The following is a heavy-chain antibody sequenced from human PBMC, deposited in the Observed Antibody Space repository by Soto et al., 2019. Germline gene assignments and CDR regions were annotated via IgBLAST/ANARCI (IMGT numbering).Heavy chain of an antibody. CDR1: GFTFSSYS. Sequence: GGSLRLSCAASGFTFSSYSMNWVRQAPGKGLEWVSSISSSSSYIYYADSVKGRFTISRDNAKNSLYLQMNSLRAEDTAVYYCARETYCSSTSCYADAFDIWGQGTMVTVSS. D-gene: IGHD2-2*01. J-gene: IGHJ3*02. CDR2: ISSSSSYI. V-gene: IGHV3-21*01. CDR3: ARETYCSSTSCYADAFDI.